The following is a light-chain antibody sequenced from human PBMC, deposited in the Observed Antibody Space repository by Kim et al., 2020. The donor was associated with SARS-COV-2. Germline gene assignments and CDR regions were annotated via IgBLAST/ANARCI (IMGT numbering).Light chain of an antibody. CDR2: TAS. V-gene: IGKV1-5*03. CDR1: QSISTW. J-gene: IGKJ1*01. Sequence: DIQMTQSPSTLSASVGDTVTITCRASQSISTWLAWYQQKPGKAPKVLIYTASNLESGVPSRFSGSGSGREFTLTISSLQPDDFATYYCQQYNGYARTFGQGTKVDIK. CDR3: QQYNGYART.